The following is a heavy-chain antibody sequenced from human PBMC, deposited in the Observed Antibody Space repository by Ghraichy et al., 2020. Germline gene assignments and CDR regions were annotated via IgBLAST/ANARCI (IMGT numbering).Heavy chain of an antibody. CDR1: GYTFINYD. CDR2: MNPNSGTT. CDR3: ARGPLLGVPGGVGMDV. D-gene: IGHD2-2*01. V-gene: IGHV1-8*03. J-gene: IGHJ6*02. Sequence: ASVKVSCKASGYTFINYDINWVRQATGQGPEWMGWMNPNSGTTDYAQKFRGRVTITRDTSIRTAYMDLSSLRSEDTAVYYCARGPLLGVPGGVGMDVWGQGTTVTVSS.